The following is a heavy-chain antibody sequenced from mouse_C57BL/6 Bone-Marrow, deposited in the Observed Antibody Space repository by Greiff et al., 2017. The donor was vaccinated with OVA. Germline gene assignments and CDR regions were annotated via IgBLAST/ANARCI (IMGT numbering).Heavy chain of an antibody. CDR1: GFTFSSYA. CDR3: ARVLYDYVWFAY. D-gene: IGHD2-4*01. CDR2: ISDGGSYT. J-gene: IGHJ3*01. V-gene: IGHV5-4*03. Sequence: EVKLQESGGGLVKPGGSLKLSCAASGFTFSSYAMSWVRQTPEKRLEWVATISDGGSYTYYPDNVKGRFTISRDNAKNNLYLQMSHLKSEDTAMYYCARVLYDYVWFAYWGLGTLVTVSA.